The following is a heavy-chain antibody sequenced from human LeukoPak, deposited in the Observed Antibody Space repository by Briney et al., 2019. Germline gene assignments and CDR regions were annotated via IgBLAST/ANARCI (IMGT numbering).Heavy chain of an antibody. D-gene: IGHD3-10*01. CDR3: ARGLTMVRGVWTNDALDI. CDR2: INHSGST. V-gene: IGHV4-34*01. Sequence: SETLSLTCAVYGGSFSGYYWSWIRQPPGKGLEWIGEINHSGSTNYNPSLKSRVTISVDTSKNQFSLKLSSVTAADTAVYYCARGLTMVRGVWTNDALDIWGQGTMVTVSS. J-gene: IGHJ3*02. CDR1: GGSFSGYY.